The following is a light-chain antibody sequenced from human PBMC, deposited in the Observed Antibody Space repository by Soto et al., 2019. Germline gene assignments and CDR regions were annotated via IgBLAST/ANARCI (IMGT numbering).Light chain of an antibody. J-gene: IGKJ5*01. CDR2: DAS. Sequence: EIVLTQSPATLSLSPGERATLSGRASQSFSSYLPWYQQKPAQAPRLLIYDASKRATGIPARYSGRGSGTDFTLTISSLEPEDFAVYYCQQRSNWPPVITFGQGTRLEIK. V-gene: IGKV3-11*01. CDR3: QQRSNWPPVIT. CDR1: QSFSSY.